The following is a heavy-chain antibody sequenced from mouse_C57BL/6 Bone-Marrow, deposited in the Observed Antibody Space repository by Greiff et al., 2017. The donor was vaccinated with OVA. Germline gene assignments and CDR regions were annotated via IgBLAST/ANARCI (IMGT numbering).Heavy chain of an antibody. CDR1: GYTFTSYW. Sequence: QVHVKQPGAELVRPGSSVKLSCKASGYTFTSYWMDWVKQRPGQGLEWIGNIYPSDSETHYNQKFKDKATLTVDKSSSTAYMQLSSLTSEDSAVYYCARKEDGYYDYFDYWGQGTTLTVSS. V-gene: IGHV1-61*01. J-gene: IGHJ2*01. CDR2: IYPSDSET. CDR3: ARKEDGYYDYFDY. D-gene: IGHD2-3*01.